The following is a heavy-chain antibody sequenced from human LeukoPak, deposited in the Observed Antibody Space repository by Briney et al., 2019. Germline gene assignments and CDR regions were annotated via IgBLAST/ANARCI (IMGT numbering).Heavy chain of an antibody. V-gene: IGHV2-5*02. CDR1: GFSLTTSGVG. D-gene: IGHD3-3*01. CDR2: IYWDNDK. Sequence: SGPTLVKPTQTLTLTFTFSGFSLTTSGVGVGWIRQAPGEALEWLSVIYWDNDKRYSPSLKTRLTITKDTSRNQVVLTMTDMDPVDTATYYCAHRLPSGSSWPFGYFDFWGQGILVTVSS. CDR3: AHRLPSGSSWPFGYFDF. J-gene: IGHJ4*02.